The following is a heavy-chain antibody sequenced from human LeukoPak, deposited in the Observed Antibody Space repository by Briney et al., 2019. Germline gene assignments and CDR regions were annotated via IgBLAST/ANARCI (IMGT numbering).Heavy chain of an antibody. CDR3: ARESNSYGPR. CDR2: IKQDGSEI. D-gene: IGHD3-10*01. J-gene: IGHJ3*01. CDR1: GFTFSSYG. V-gene: IGHV3-7*01. Sequence: GGSLRLSCAASGFTFSSYGMSWVRQAPGKGLEWVANIKQDGSEIYYADSVKGRFTISRDNAKNSLYLQMNSLRAEDTAVYYCARESNSYGPRWGQGIMVTVSS.